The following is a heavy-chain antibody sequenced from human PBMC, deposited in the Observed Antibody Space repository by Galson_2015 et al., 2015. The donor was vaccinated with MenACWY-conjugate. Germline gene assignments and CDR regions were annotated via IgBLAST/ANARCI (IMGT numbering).Heavy chain of an antibody. CDR1: GFPFSTYA. CDR3: GKQGLKWELRKSAFDY. J-gene: IGHJ4*02. D-gene: IGHD1-26*01. Sequence: SLRLSCAASGFPFSTYAMNWVRQAPGKGLESVSQISGNGDSTYYADSVEGRLSISRDNSKNTVYLHMNSVRAEDTAMYYCGKQGLKWELRKSAFDYRGQGTLVIVSS. V-gene: IGHV3-23*01. CDR2: ISGNGDST.